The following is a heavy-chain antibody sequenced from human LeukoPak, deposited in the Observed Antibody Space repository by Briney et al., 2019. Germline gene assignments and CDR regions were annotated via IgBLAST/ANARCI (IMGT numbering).Heavy chain of an antibody. Sequence: QPGGSLRLSCAASGFTFTSYAMSWVRQAPGKGLEWVSAISGSGGSTYYADSVKGRFTISRDNSKNPLYLQMNSLRAEDTAVYYCAKESGSRGDFDYWGQGTLVTVSS. CDR3: AKESGSRGDFDY. CDR1: GFTFTSYA. J-gene: IGHJ4*02. D-gene: IGHD2-15*01. CDR2: ISGSGGST. V-gene: IGHV3-23*01.